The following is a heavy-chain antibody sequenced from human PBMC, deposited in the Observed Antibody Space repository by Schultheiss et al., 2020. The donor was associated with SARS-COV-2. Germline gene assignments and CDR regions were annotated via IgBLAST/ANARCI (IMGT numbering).Heavy chain of an antibody. CDR2: IHNSGNT. V-gene: IGHV4-39*07. CDR3: ARAIAAAGIWFDP. J-gene: IGHJ5*02. CDR1: GDSIYRSSYY. D-gene: IGHD6-13*01. Sequence: SETLSLSCSVSGDSIYRSSYYWGWIRQPPGKGLEWIGLIHNSGNTYYNPSLKSRVTMSVDTSKNQFSLKLSSATAADSAVYYCARAIAAAGIWFDPWGQGTLVTVSS.